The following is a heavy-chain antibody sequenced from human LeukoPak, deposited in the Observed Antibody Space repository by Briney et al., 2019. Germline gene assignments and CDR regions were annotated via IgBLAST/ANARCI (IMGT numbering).Heavy chain of an antibody. CDR2: IYYSGST. V-gene: IGHV4-39*01. Sequence: SETLSLTCTVSGGSISSSSYYWGWIRQPPGKGLEWIGSIYYSGSTYYNPSLKSRVTISVDTSKNQFSLKLSSVTAADTAVYYCARQVRYCSSTSCYTRHFDYWGQGTLVTVSS. J-gene: IGHJ4*02. CDR1: GGSISSSSYY. D-gene: IGHD2-2*02. CDR3: ARQVRYCSSTSCYTRHFDY.